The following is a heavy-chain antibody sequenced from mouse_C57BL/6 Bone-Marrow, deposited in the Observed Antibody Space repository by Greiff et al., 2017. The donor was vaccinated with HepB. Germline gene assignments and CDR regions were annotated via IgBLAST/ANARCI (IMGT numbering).Heavy chain of an antibody. CDR3: VRDPRGYGKYFDV. D-gene: IGHD2-2*01. V-gene: IGHV10-1*01. CDR2: IRSKSNNYAT. Sequence: EVQLQESGGGLVQPKGSLKLSCAASGFSFNTYAMNWVRQAPGKGLEWVARIRSKSNNYATYYADSVKDRFTISRDDSESMLYLQMNNLKTEDTAMYYCVRDPRGYGKYFDVWGTGTTVTVSS. CDR1: GFSFNTYA. J-gene: IGHJ1*03.